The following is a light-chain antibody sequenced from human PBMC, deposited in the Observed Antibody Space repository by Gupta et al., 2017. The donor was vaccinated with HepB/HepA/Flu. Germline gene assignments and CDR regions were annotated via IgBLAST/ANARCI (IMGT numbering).Light chain of an antibody. J-gene: IGKJ2*01. CDR2: GES. CDR1: QSISTN. CDR3: HQDNEWHAYT. Sequence: KVMTQSPATLSVSPGERATLTCRASQSISTNLAWYQQKPRQAPRLLISGESMRAKGISDRFRGSGCGKEFSLTISSRQSEDFAVYYCHQDNEWHAYTFGQGTKLEIK. V-gene: IGKV3-15*01.